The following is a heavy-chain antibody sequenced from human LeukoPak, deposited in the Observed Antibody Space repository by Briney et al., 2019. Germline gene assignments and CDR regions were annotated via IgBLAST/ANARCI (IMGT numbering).Heavy chain of an antibody. V-gene: IGHV4-4*07. CDR2: IYTSGST. Sequence: SETLSLTCTVSGGSISSYYWSWIRQPAGKGLEWIGHIYTSGSTNYNPSLKSRVTMSVDTSKNQFSLKLSSVTAADTAVYYCARDATTVTTWYFDLWGRGTLVTVSS. CDR1: GGSISSYY. D-gene: IGHD4-17*01. J-gene: IGHJ2*01. CDR3: ARDATTVTTWYFDL.